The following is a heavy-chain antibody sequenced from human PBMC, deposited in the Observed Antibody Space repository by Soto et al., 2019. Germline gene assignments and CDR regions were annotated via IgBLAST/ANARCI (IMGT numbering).Heavy chain of an antibody. D-gene: IGHD3-3*01. V-gene: IGHV1-69*01. CDR1: GGTFSSYA. CDR2: IIPIFGTA. Sequence: QVQLVQSGAEVKKPGSSVKVSCKASGGTFSSYAISWVRQAPGQGLEWMGGIIPIFGTANYAQKFQGRVTITADESTSTAYMELSSLRSEDTAVYYCARGSGRFGDLWSGYYAEWGQGTLVTVSS. CDR3: ARGSGRFGDLWSGYYAE. J-gene: IGHJ4*02.